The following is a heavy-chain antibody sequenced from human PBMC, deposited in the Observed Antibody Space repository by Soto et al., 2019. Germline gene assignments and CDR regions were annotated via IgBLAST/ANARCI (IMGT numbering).Heavy chain of an antibody. Sequence: GGSLRLSCTASGFTFGDYAMSWFRQAPGKGLEWVGFIRSKAYGGTTEYAASVKGRFTISRDDSKSIAYLQMNSLKTEDTAVYYCTRGENDYGDLNPPEYFQHWGQGTLVTVSS. CDR2: IRSKAYGGTT. CDR1: GFTFGDYA. CDR3: TRGENDYGDLNPPEYFQH. J-gene: IGHJ1*01. D-gene: IGHD4-17*01. V-gene: IGHV3-49*03.